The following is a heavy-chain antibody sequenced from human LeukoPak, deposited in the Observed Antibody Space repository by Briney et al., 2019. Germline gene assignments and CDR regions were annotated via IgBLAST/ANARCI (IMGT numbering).Heavy chain of an antibody. Sequence: ASVKVSCKASGYTFTSYGIIWVRQAPGQGLEWMGWISTYNGNTNYAQKIQGRVTITADESTSTAYMDLSSLRSEDTAVYYCAREGFDSGFDRKFDYWGQGTLVTVSS. J-gene: IGHJ4*02. CDR1: GYTFTSYG. CDR2: ISTYNGNT. V-gene: IGHV1-18*01. D-gene: IGHD5-12*01. CDR3: AREGFDSGFDRKFDY.